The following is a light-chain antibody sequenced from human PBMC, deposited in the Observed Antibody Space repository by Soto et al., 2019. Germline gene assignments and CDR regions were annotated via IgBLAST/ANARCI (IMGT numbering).Light chain of an antibody. CDR1: QGISSY. CDR2: AAS. Sequence: IQLTQSPSSLSASVGDRVTITCRASQGISSYLAWYQQKPGKAPKLLIYAASTLQSGVPSRFSGSGSGAEFTLTVCSLQPEDFATYYCQQLNSYPLTYGGGTKVDIK. J-gene: IGKJ4*01. V-gene: IGKV1-9*01. CDR3: QQLNSYPLT.